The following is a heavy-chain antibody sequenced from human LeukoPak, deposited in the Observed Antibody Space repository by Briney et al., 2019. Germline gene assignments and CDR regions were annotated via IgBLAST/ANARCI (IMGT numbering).Heavy chain of an antibody. D-gene: IGHD1-26*01. Sequence: SVKVSCKASGGTFSSYAISWVRQAPGQGLEWMGRIIPILGIANYAQKFQARVTITADKSTSTAYMELSSLRSEDTAVYYCARVNSGSRNDYWGQGTLVTVSS. J-gene: IGHJ4*02. CDR2: IIPILGIA. V-gene: IGHV1-69*04. CDR1: GGTFSSYA. CDR3: ARVNSGSRNDY.